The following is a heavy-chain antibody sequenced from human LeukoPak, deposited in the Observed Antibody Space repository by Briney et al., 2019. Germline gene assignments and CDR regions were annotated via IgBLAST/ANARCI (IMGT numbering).Heavy chain of an antibody. CDR3: AKELVGVRTTVDY. Sequence: HPGGSLRLSCAASGFAFRTCTMNWVRQAPGKGREWLSAISGSGGSTYYADSVKGRFTISRDNSKNTLYLQMNSLRAEDTAVYYCAKELVGVRTTVDYWGQGTLVTVSS. D-gene: IGHD1-1*01. CDR1: GFAFRTCT. J-gene: IGHJ4*02. CDR2: ISGSGGST. V-gene: IGHV3-23*01.